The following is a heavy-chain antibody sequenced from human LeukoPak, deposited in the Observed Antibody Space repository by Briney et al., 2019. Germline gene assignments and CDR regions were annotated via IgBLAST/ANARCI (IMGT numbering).Heavy chain of an antibody. J-gene: IGHJ4*02. V-gene: IGHV1-24*01. D-gene: IGHD3-16*02. CDR3: ATVRGMITFGGVIPYYFDY. Sequence: ASVEVSCKVSGYTLTELSMHWVRQAPGKGLEWMGGFDPEDGETIYAQKFQGGVTMTEDTSTDTAYMELSSLRSEDTAVYYCATVRGMITFGGVIPYYFDYWGQGTLVTVSS. CDR1: GYTLTELS. CDR2: FDPEDGET.